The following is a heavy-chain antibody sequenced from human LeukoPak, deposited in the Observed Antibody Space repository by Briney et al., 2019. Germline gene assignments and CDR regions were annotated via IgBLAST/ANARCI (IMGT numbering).Heavy chain of an antibody. CDR3: ARDPSGTYYPRVSGALDI. V-gene: IGHV3-21*01. D-gene: IGHD1-26*01. CDR2: ISSISSYI. CDR1: GFTFSSYA. J-gene: IGHJ3*02. Sequence: GGSLRLSCAASGFTFSSYAMNWVRQAPGKGLEWVSSISSISSYIYYADSVKGRFTVSRDNAKNSLYLQMDSLRAEDTAVYYCARDPSGTYYPRVSGALDIWGQGTMVTVSS.